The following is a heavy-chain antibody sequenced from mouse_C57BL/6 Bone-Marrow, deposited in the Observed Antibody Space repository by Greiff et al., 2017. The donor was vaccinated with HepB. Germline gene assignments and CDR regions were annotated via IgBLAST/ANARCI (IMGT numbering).Heavy chain of an antibody. CDR1: GYTFTDYY. Sequence: VHLVESGPELVKPGASVKISCKASGYTFTDYYINWVKQRPGQGLEWIGWIFPGSGSTYYNEKFKGKATLTVDKSSSTAYMLLSSLTSEDSAVYFCAMGLTWDWYFDVWGTGTTVTVSS. V-gene: IGHV1-75*01. CDR3: AMGLTWDWYFDV. J-gene: IGHJ1*03. CDR2: IFPGSGST. D-gene: IGHD4-1*01.